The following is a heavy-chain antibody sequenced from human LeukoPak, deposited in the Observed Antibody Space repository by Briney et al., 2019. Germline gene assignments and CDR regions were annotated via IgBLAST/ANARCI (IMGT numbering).Heavy chain of an antibody. D-gene: IGHD6-19*01. CDR1: GFTFSSYA. V-gene: IGHV3-23*01. Sequence: PGGSLRLSCAASGFTFSSYAMSWVRQAPGKGLERVSAISGSGGSTYYADSVKGRFTISRDNSKNTLYLQMNSLRAEDAVVYYCAKEWQWLVLLNFDYWGQGTLVTVSS. CDR3: AKEWQWLVLLNFDY. J-gene: IGHJ4*02. CDR2: ISGSGGST.